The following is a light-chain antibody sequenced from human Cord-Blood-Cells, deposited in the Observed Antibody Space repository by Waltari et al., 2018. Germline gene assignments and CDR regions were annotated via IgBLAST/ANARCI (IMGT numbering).Light chain of an antibody. Sequence: EIVLTQSPGPLPLPPGERATPSCSASQSVSSSYLAWYQQKPGQAPRLLIYGASSRATGIPDRFSGSGSGTDFTLTISRLEPEDFAVYYCQQYGSSPLTFGGGTKVEIK. CDR2: GAS. V-gene: IGKV3-20*01. CDR3: QQYGSSPLT. J-gene: IGKJ4*01. CDR1: QSVSSSY.